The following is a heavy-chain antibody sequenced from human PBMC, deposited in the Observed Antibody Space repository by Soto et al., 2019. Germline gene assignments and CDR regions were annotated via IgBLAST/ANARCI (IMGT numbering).Heavy chain of an antibody. CDR2: ITSTGSYM. J-gene: IGHJ4*02. D-gene: IGHD3-3*01. CDR1: GFAFSSYS. V-gene: IGHV3-21*01. CDR3: ARGPYYDFWSGYPVDF. Sequence: EVQLVESGGGLVKPGGSLRLSCVASGFAFSSYSMNWVRQAPGKGLEWVSAITSTGSYMYYADSVKGRFTISRDNAKNSLYLQMSSLRDEDTALYYCARGPYYDFWSGYPVDFWGQGTLVIVSS.